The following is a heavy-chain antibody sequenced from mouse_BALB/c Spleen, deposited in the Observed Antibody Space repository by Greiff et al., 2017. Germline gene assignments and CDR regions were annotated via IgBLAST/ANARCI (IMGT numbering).Heavy chain of an antibody. D-gene: IGHD2-1*01. CDR1: GDSITSGY. CDR3: ARYTGNLLLCAMDY. Sequence: EVKVIESGPSLVKPSQTLSLTCSVTGDSITSGYWNWIRKFPGNKLEYMGYISYSGSTYYNPSLKSRISITRDTSKNQYYLQLNSVTTEDTATYYCARYTGNLLLCAMDYWGQGTSVTVSS. CDR2: ISYSGST. V-gene: IGHV3-8*02. J-gene: IGHJ4*01.